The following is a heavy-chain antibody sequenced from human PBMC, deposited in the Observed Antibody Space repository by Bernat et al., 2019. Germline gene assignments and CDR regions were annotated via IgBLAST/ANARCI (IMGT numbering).Heavy chain of an antibody. D-gene: IGHD4-23*01. V-gene: IGHV3-30*18. Sequence: QVQLVESGGGVVQPGRSLRLSCAASGFTFSSYGMHWVRQAPGKGLEWVAVISYDGSNKYYADSVKGRFTISRDNSKNTLYLQMNSLRAEDTAVYYCAKGRVATVVTWFDYWGQGTLVTVSS. CDR1: GFTFSSYG. CDR2: ISYDGSNK. CDR3: AKGRVATVVTWFDY. J-gene: IGHJ4*02.